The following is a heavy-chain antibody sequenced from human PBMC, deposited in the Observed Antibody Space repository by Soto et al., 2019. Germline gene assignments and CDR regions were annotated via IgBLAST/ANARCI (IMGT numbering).Heavy chain of an antibody. D-gene: IGHD6-6*01. J-gene: IGHJ6*02. Sequence: ASVKVSCKASGYTFTSYDINWVRQATGQGLEWMGWMNPNSGNTGYAQKFQGRVTMTRNTSISTAYMELSSLRSEDTAVYYCARGGRYSSSSGDGYYYGMDVCGQGTTVTFSS. CDR2: MNPNSGNT. CDR3: ARGGRYSSSSGDGYYYGMDV. V-gene: IGHV1-8*01. CDR1: GYTFTSYD.